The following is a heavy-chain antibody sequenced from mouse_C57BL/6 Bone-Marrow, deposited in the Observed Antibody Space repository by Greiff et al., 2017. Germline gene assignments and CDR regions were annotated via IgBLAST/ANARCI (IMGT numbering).Heavy chain of an antibody. CDR1: GYTFTSYW. Sequence: VQLQQPGAELVMPGASVKLSCKASGYTFTSYWMHWVKQRPGQGLEWIGEIDPSDSYTNYNQKFKGKSTLTVDKSSSTAYMQLSSLTSEDSAVYYCANRLAYWGRGTLVTVSA. V-gene: IGHV1-69*01. J-gene: IGHJ3*01. CDR3: ANRLAY. CDR2: IDPSDSYT.